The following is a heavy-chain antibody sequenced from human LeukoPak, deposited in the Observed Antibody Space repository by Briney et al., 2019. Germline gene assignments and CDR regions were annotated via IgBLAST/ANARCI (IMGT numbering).Heavy chain of an antibody. Sequence: GASVKVSCKASGYTFTSYYMHWVRQAPGQGLEWMGIINPSGGSTSYAQKFQGRVTMTRDTSTSTVYMELSSLRSEDTAVYYCARDPGIFGVVTRAFDIWGQGTMVTVSS. D-gene: IGHD3-3*01. CDR3: ARDPGIFGVVTRAFDI. V-gene: IGHV1-46*01. CDR1: GYTFTSYY. CDR2: INPSGGST. J-gene: IGHJ3*02.